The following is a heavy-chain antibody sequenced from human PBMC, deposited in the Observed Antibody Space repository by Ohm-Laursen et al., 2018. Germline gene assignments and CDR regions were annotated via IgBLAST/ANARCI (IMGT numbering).Heavy chain of an antibody. Sequence: GSLRLSCAASGFTVSSNYMSWVRQAPGKGLEWVSVIYSGGSTYYADSVKGRFTISRDNSKNTLYLQMNSLRVEDTAVYYCAKGLSGGTGHGNWFDPWGQGTLVSVSS. V-gene: IGHV3-53*01. CDR1: GFTVSSNY. J-gene: IGHJ5*02. CDR3: AKGLSGGTGHGNWFDP. CDR2: IYSGGST. D-gene: IGHD3-10*01.